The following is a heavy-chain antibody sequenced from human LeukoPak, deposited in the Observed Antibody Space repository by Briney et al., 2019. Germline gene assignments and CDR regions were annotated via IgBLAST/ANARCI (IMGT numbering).Heavy chain of an antibody. CDR1: RFTSNDYC. CDR3: ARDKEYCCGDCSYWCFDL. D-gene: IGHD2-21*02. J-gene: IGHJ2*01. CDR2: IYSSGST. V-gene: IGHV4-4*07. Sequence: SETLSLTCSVYRFTSNDYCWSWLRQPAGKGLEWIGRIYSSGSTNYNPSLKSRVTMSVDTSMNQFSLKLSSVTAADTAVYYCARDKEYCCGDCSYWCFDLWGRGTAVTVSS.